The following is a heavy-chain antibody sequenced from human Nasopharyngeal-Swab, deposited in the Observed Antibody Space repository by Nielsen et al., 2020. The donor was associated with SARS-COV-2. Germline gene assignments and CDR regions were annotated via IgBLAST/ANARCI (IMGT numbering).Heavy chain of an antibody. Sequence: PGKGLEWIGSIYYSGSTHYNPSLKSRVTISVDTSKNQFSLKLSSVTAADTAVYYCASHRRGYSEDYGMDVWGQGTTVTVSS. CDR2: IYYSGST. V-gene: IGHV4-39*01. CDR3: ASHRRGYSEDYGMDV. J-gene: IGHJ6*02. D-gene: IGHD5-18*01.